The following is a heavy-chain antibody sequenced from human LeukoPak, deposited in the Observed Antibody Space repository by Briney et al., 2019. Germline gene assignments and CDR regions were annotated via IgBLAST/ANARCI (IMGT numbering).Heavy chain of an antibody. CDR2: IKKDGSEK. CDR3: ARDPNSGWYMAYFDY. D-gene: IGHD6-19*01. J-gene: IGHJ4*02. Sequence: PGGSLRLSCAASGFTFSSYWMSWVRQAPGKGLEWVANIKKDGSEKYYVDSVKGRFTISRDNAKSSLYLQMNSLRAEDTAVYYCARDPNSGWYMAYFDYWGQGTLVTVSS. V-gene: IGHV3-7*03. CDR1: GFTFSSYW.